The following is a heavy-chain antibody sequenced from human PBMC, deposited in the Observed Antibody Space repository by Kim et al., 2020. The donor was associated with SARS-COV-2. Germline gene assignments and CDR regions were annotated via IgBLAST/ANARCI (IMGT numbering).Heavy chain of an antibody. CDR2: IIPIFGTA. CDR3: ARVGPDVDKYEQYYYYYGMDV. J-gene: IGHJ6*02. D-gene: IGHD5-12*01. CDR1: GGTFSSYA. V-gene: IGHV1-69*13. Sequence: SVKVSCKASGGTFSSYAISWVRQAPGQGLEWMGGIIPIFGTANYAQKFQGRVTITADESTSTAYMELSSLRSEDTAVYYCARVGPDVDKYEQYYYYYGMDVWGQGTTVTVSS.